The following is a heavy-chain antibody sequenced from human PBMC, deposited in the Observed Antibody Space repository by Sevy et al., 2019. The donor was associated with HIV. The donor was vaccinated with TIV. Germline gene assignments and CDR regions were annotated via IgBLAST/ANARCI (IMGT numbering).Heavy chain of an antibody. CDR2: IYTSGSP. V-gene: IGHV4-61*02. D-gene: IGHD3-10*01. J-gene: IGHJ3*01. CDR1: GDSIRSGSYY. Sequence: SETLSLTCTVSGDSIRSGSYYWSWFRQPAGKGLEWIGRIYTSGSPKYNPSLESRVTISADTSKNQFSLELSSVTAADTAIYYCARDKRFLNDAFHVWGQGTMVTVSS. CDR3: ARDKRFLNDAFHV.